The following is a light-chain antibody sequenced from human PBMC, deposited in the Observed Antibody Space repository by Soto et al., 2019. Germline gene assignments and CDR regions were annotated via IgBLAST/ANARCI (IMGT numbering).Light chain of an antibody. J-gene: IGKJ4*01. V-gene: IGKV2-28*01. CDR3: MQAIQSVLT. CDR1: QSLLHSNGYNY. Sequence: DIVMTQSPLSLPVTPGEPASISCRASQSLLHSNGYNYLTWYLQKPGQSPQLLIYLGSNRASGVPDRFSGSRSGTDFTLNISRVEAEDVGLYYCMQAIQSVLTFGGGTKVEIK. CDR2: LGS.